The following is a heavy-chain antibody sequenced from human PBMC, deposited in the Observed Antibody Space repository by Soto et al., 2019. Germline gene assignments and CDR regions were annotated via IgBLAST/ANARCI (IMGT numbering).Heavy chain of an antibody. CDR1: GYTFTRYY. V-gene: IGHV1-46*01. CDR2: INPSGGST. D-gene: IGHD3-16*01. CDR3: ARDRLLMITSGGIYYFDC. Sequence: GASVKVSCKACGYTFTRYYMHCARQAPGQAREWMGIINPSGGSTSYAQKFQGRVTMTRDTSTSTVYMELSSLRSEDTAVYSCARDRLLMITSGGIYYFDCWGQGTLGTVSP. J-gene: IGHJ4*02.